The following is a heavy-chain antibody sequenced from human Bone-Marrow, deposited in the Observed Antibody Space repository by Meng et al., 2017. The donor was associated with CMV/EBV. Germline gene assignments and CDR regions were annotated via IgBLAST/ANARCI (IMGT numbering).Heavy chain of an antibody. CDR2: INHSGST. CDR3: ARDRGIAAVNWFDP. V-gene: IGHV4-34*01. J-gene: IGHJ5*02. D-gene: IGHD6-13*01. CDR1: GASTDSYY. Sequence: GSLRLSCTVSGASTDSYYWSWIRQPPGKGLEWIGEINHSGSTNYNPSLKSRVTISVDTSKNQFSLKLSSVTAADTAVYYCARDRGIAAVNWFDPWGQGILVTVSS.